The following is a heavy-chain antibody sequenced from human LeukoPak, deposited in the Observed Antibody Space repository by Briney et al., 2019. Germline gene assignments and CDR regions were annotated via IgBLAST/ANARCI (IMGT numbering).Heavy chain of an antibody. Sequence: PGGSLRLSCAASGFTFSSYAMSWVRPAPGKGLDWVSAISGSGGSTYYADSVKGRFTISRDNSKNTLYLQMTSLRAEDTAVYYCAKKRAGIDYWGQGTLVTVSS. J-gene: IGHJ4*02. CDR1: GFTFSSYA. V-gene: IGHV3-23*01. D-gene: IGHD5-24*01. CDR2: ISGSGGST. CDR3: AKKRAGIDY.